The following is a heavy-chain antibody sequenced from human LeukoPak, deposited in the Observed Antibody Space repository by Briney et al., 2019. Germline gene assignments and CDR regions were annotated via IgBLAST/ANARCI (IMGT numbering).Heavy chain of an antibody. Sequence: ASVKVSCKASGYTFTGYYMHWVRQAPGQGFEWMGGIIPIFGTANYAQKFQGRVTITADESTSTAYMELSSLRSEDTAVYYCARSHYDYGGDRYYFDYWGQGTLVTVSS. V-gene: IGHV1-69*13. J-gene: IGHJ4*02. CDR1: GYTFTGYY. CDR3: ARSHYDYGGDRYYFDY. CDR2: IIPIFGTA. D-gene: IGHD4-23*01.